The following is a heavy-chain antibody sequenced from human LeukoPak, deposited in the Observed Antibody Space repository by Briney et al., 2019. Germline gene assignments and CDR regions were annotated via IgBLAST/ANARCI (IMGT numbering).Heavy chain of an antibody. V-gene: IGHV3-21*01. Sequence: GGSLRLSCAASGFTFSGYSMNWVRQAPGKGLEWVSSISSSSSYIYYADSVKGRFTISRDNAKNSLYLQMNSLRAEDTAVYYCARLIAVAGNDYWGQGTLVTVSS. D-gene: IGHD6-19*01. CDR3: ARLIAVAGNDY. CDR2: ISSSSSYI. CDR1: GFTFSGYS. J-gene: IGHJ4*02.